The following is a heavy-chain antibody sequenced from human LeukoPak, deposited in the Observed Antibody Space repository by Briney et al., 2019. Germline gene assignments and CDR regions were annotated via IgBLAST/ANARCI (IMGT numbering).Heavy chain of an antibody. D-gene: IGHD2-15*01. Sequence: SETLSLTCAVYGASFSGYYWSWIRQPPGKGLEWIGYIYYSGSTNYNPSLKSRVTISVDTSKNQFSLKLSSVTAADTAVYYCARAIRDCSGGSCYSFYYYMDVWGKGTTVTVSS. J-gene: IGHJ6*03. V-gene: IGHV4-59*01. CDR3: ARAIRDCSGGSCYSFYYYMDV. CDR2: IYYSGST. CDR1: GASFSGYY.